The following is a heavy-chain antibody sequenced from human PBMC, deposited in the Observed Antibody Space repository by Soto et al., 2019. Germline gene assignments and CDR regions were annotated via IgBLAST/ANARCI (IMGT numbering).Heavy chain of an antibody. CDR3: ARDIPIPGPSYAFDI. Sequence: QVQLVQSGAEVKKPWSSVKVSCKASGDTFSTYAVTWVRQAXGQGFEWMGSIVPIFGTLKYAQKFQGRVTXTADESTTTAYMELSSLRSEDTAIYYCARDIPIPGPSYAFDIWGQGTMVTVSS. D-gene: IGHD2-2*02. V-gene: IGHV1-69*15. CDR1: GDTFSTYA. J-gene: IGHJ3*02. CDR2: IVPIFGTL.